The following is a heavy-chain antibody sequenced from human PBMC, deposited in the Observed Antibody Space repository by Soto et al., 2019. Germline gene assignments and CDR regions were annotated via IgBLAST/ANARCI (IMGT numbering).Heavy chain of an antibody. CDR2: ISYDGSNK. CDR3: AKDAPYFDY. CDR1: GFTFRSYG. J-gene: IGHJ4*02. V-gene: IGHV3-30*18. Sequence: GGSLRLSCAASGFTFRSYGMHWVRQAPGKGLEWVAVISYDGSNKYYADSVKGRFTISRDNSKNTLYLQMNSLRAEDTAVYYCAKDAPYFDYWGQGTLVTVSS.